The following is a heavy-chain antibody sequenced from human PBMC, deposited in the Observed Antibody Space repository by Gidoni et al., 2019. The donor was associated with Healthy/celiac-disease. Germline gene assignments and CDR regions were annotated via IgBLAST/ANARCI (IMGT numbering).Heavy chain of an antibody. V-gene: IGHV4-31*03. D-gene: IGHD6-13*01. Sequence: QVQLQESGPGLVKPSQTLSLTCTVPGGSISSGGYYWRWIRQHPGKGLEWIGYIYYSGSTYYNPSLKSRVTISVDTSKNQFSLKLSSVTAADTAVYYCARGIAAAGWGINWFDPWGQGTLVTVSS. CDR2: IYYSGST. CDR1: GGSISSGGYY. CDR3: ARGIAAAGWGINWFDP. J-gene: IGHJ5*02.